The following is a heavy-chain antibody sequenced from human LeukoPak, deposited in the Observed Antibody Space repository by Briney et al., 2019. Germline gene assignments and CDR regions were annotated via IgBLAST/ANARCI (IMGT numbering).Heavy chain of an antibody. CDR3: ARGAEKILSFGEYPSDAFDI. Sequence: PGGFLRLTSAASGFNFNNYVMHWVRQAPGKGLEWVTEISFDGRKKTYVDSVKGRFTISRDSPKNTVYLQMDSLRAEDTAVYYCARGAEKILSFGEYPSDAFDIWGQGTMVSVTS. V-gene: IGHV3-30*03. D-gene: IGHD3-10*01. CDR1: GFNFNNYV. CDR2: ISFDGRKK. J-gene: IGHJ3*02.